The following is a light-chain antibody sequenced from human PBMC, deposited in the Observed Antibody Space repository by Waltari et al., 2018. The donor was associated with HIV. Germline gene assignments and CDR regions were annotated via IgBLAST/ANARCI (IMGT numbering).Light chain of an antibody. Sequence: QTVVTQEPSFSVSPGGTVTLTCGLSSGSVSTSYYPSWYQQTPGQAPRTLIYSTSTRSSGVPDRFSGSILGNKDTLTITGGQADDESDYYWVLCMGRCISVCGGGTKLTVL. CDR2: STS. CDR1: SGSVSTSYY. V-gene: IGLV8-61*01. CDR3: VLCMGRCISV. J-gene: IGLJ3*02.